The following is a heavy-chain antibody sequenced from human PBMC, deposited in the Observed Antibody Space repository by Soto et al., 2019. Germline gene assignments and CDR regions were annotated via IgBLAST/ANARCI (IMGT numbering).Heavy chain of an antibody. J-gene: IGHJ5*02. Sequence: QVQLQQWGAGLLKPSETLSLTCAVYGGSFSGYYWSWIRQPPGKGLEWMGEINHSGSTNYNPSLKSRVTISVDTSKNQFSLKLSSVTAADTAVYYCARAGRQDIVVVPAAIWFDPWGQGTLVTVSS. CDR1: GGSFSGYY. V-gene: IGHV4-34*01. D-gene: IGHD2-2*01. CDR3: ARAGRQDIVVVPAAIWFDP. CDR2: INHSGST.